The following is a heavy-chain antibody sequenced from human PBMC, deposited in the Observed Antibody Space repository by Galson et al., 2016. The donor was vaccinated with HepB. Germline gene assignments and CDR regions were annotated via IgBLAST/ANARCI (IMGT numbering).Heavy chain of an antibody. CDR3: EKGLRFIYDTGMDV. Sequence: SLRLSCAVSGFTFDNHAMHWVRQAPGKGLEWVSGISWNSARIGYVDSVKGRFTISRDNAKNSLYLQMNSLRTENTALYYCEKGLRFIYDTGMDVWGQGPTLT. J-gene: IGHJ6*02. D-gene: IGHD3-3*01. CDR1: GFTFDNHA. CDR2: ISWNSARI. V-gene: IGHV3-9*01.